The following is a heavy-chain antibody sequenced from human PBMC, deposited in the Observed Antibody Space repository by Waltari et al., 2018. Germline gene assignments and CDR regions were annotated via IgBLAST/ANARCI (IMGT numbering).Heavy chain of an antibody. J-gene: IGHJ4*02. CDR1: GGSIRSGPNS. Sequence: QLQLQESGPGLVKPSETLSLTCTVSGGSIRSGPNSWGWIRQPPGKGLEWIGTIYYSGSPYYNPSLKGRVTISVDTSKNQFSLRLNSVTAADTAVYYCAKEMWWGQLAFDYWGQGTLVTVSS. CDR2: IYYSGSP. CDR3: AKEMWWGQLAFDY. V-gene: IGHV4-39*07. D-gene: IGHD2-21*01.